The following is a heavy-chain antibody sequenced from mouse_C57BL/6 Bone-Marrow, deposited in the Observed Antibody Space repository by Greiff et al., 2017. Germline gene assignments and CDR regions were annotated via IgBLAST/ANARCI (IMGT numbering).Heavy chain of an antibody. CDR3: ARRDGSSSTWFAY. D-gene: IGHD1-1*01. Sequence: EVQLVESGPVLVKPGASVKMSCKASGYTFTDYYMNWVKQSHGKSLEWIGDINPYNGGTSYNQKFKGKATLTVDKSSSTAYMELSSLTSEASAVYSCARRDGSSSTWFAYWGQETLVTVSA. CDR1: GYTFTDYY. J-gene: IGHJ3*01. CDR2: INPYNGGT. V-gene: IGHV1-19*01.